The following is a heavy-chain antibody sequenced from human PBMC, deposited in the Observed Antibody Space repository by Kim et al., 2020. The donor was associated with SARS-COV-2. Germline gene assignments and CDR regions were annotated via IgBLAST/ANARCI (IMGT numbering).Heavy chain of an antibody. J-gene: IGHJ4*02. CDR2: ISWNSGSI. D-gene: IGHD2-2*01. CDR1: GFTFGDYA. Sequence: GGSLRLSCAASGFTFGDYAMHWVRQAPGKGLECVSGISWNSGSIGYADSVKGRFTISRDNAKNSLYLQMNSLRAEDTALYYCAKADCSSTSCHLDYWGQGTLVTVSS. CDR3: AKADCSSTSCHLDY. V-gene: IGHV3-9*01.